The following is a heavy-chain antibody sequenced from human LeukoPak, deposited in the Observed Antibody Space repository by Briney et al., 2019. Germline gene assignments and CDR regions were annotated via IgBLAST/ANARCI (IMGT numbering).Heavy chain of an antibody. J-gene: IGHJ4*02. D-gene: IGHD6-13*01. CDR2: IYWDDDK. CDR1: GFSLSTSGVG. V-gene: IGHV2-5*02. CDR3: AHGTISSCFDY. Sequence: SGPTLGKPTQTLTLTCTFSGFSLSTSGVGVGWIRQPPGKALEWLALIYWDDDKRYSPSLKSRLTITKDTSKTQVVLTMTNMDPGNTATYYCAHGTISSCFDYWGQGTLVTVSS.